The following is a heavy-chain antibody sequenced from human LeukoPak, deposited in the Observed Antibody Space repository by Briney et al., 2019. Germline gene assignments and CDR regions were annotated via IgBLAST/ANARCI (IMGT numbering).Heavy chain of an antibody. CDR1: GFTFSSYS. Sequence: GGSLRLSCAASGFTFSSYSMNWVRRDPGEGLEGVSSISSSSSYIYYQDSVNSPFTISRDNAKNSLYLQMNSLRAEDTAVYYCAKQGIAAEGGYWGQGTLVTVSS. CDR2: ISSSSSYI. CDR3: AKQGIAAEGGY. J-gene: IGHJ4*02. V-gene: IGHV3-21*01. D-gene: IGHD6-13*01.